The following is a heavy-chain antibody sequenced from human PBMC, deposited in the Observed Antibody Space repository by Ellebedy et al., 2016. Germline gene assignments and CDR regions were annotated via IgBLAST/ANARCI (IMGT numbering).Heavy chain of an antibody. V-gene: IGHV3-30-3*01. J-gene: IGHJ4*02. D-gene: IGHD5-24*01. Sequence: GESLKISCAASGFTFSSYAMHWVRQAPGKGLEWVAVISYDGSNKYYADSVKGRFTISRDNAKNSLYLQMNSLRAEDTAVYYCAKDYRRGYNWAYYFDYWGQGTLVTVSS. CDR3: AKDYRRGYNWAYYFDY. CDR2: ISYDGSNK. CDR1: GFTFSSYA.